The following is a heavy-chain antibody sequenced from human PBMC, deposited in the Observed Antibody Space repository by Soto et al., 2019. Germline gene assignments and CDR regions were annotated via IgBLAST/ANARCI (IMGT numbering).Heavy chain of an antibody. CDR3: ARDSEAAAGTNWFDP. Sequence: GGSLRLSCAASGFNFSDYYMSWLRQAPGKGLEWVSYISSSSSYTNYADSVKGRFTISRDNAKNSLYLQMNSLRAEDTAVYYCARDSEAAAGTNWFDPWGQGTLVTVSS. D-gene: IGHD6-13*01. CDR2: ISSSSSYT. J-gene: IGHJ5*02. CDR1: GFNFSDYY. V-gene: IGHV3-11*06.